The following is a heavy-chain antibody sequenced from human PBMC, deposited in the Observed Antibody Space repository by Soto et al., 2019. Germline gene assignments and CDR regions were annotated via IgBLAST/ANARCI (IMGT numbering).Heavy chain of an antibody. J-gene: IGHJ1*01. CDR1: GFTFDDYA. D-gene: IGHD3-10*01. V-gene: IGHV3-9*01. CDR3: ARGLWFGELLTEYFQH. CDR2: ISWNSGSI. Sequence: GGSLRLSCAASGFTFDDYAMHWVRQAPGKGLEWVSGISWNSGSIGYAGSVKGRFTISRDNAKNSLYLQMNSLRAEDTALYYCARGLWFGELLTEYFQHWGQGTLVTVSS.